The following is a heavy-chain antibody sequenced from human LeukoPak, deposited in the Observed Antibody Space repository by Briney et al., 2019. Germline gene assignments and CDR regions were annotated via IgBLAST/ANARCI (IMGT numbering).Heavy chain of an antibody. CDR1: GFTFSSYW. CDR3: ARDVGGGYFPTP. CDR2: IKQDGSEK. D-gene: IGHD3-22*01. J-gene: IGHJ4*02. V-gene: IGHV3-7*01. Sequence: GGSLRLSCAASGFTFSSYWMSWVRQAPGKGLEWVANIKQDGSEKYYVDSVKGRFTISRDNAGNSLFLQMNSLRAEDTAVYYCARDVGGGYFPTPWGQGTLVTVSS.